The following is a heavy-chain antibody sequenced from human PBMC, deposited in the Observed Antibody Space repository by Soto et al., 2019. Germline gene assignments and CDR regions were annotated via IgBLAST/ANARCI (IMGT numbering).Heavy chain of an antibody. D-gene: IGHD3-16*01. CDR3: ERELRGRIHRLVWDGAFDY. J-gene: IGHJ4*02. CDR2: IYYSGST. Sequence: QVQLHESGPGLVKPSETLSLTCTVSGCSVSSGSYYWSWIRQPPGKGLAWIGYIYYSGSTNYNPFLMSRVTISVDTSNNQFSLKLSTVTAADTAVYYCERELRGRIHRLVWDGAFDYWGQGTLVTVS. V-gene: IGHV4-61*01. CDR1: GCSVSSGSYY.